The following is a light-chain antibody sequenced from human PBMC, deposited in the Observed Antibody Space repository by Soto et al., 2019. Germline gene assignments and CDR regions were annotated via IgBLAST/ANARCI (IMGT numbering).Light chain of an antibody. CDR3: QQYGDSPWT. Sequence: EIVLMQSPDILSLSPGERATVSCRASETITNNDLAWYQQKPGQAPRLLIYGASSRATGIPDRFSGSGSGTDFTLTISRLEPEDFTVYHCQQYGDSPWTFGQGTKVDIK. J-gene: IGKJ1*01. CDR1: ETITNND. CDR2: GAS. V-gene: IGKV3-20*01.